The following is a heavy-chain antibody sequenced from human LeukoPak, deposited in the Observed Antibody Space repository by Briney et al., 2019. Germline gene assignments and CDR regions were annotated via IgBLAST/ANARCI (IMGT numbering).Heavy chain of an antibody. CDR1: GYTFTSYY. CDR3: ARAAFDLLMVYAIAGLNFDY. D-gene: IGHD2-8*01. CDR2: ISAYNGNT. V-gene: IGHV1-18*04. J-gene: IGHJ4*02. Sequence: ASVKVSCKASGYTFTSYYMHWVRQAPGQGLEWMGWISAYNGNTNYAQKLQGRVTMTTDTSTSTAYMELRSLRSDDTAVYYCARAAFDLLMVYAIAGLNFDYWGQGTLVTVSS.